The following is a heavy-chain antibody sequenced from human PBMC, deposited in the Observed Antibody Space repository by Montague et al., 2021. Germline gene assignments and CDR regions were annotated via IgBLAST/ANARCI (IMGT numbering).Heavy chain of an antibody. CDR1: GGSISSINW. CDR2: ILHTGST. D-gene: IGHD2-2*03. V-gene: IGHV4-4*02. CDR3: ARDNGYCNITSCSPLTY. Sequence: SETLSLTCAVSGGSISSINWWSWVRQPPGKGLVWFGEILHTGSTNYNPSLKSRVTISVDKSKNQFSLKLSSVTAADTAVYYCARDNGYCNITSCSPLTYWGQGTLVTVSS. J-gene: IGHJ4*02.